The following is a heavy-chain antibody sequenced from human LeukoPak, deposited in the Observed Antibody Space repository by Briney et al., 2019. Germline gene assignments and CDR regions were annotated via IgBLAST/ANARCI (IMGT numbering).Heavy chain of an antibody. V-gene: IGHV3-23*01. CDR2: IEASGGAT. CDR3: AKGSGSGWYGWFAP. CDR1: GFTFSDYA. D-gene: IGHD6-19*01. Sequence: GGSLRLSCAAPGFTFSDYAMYWVRQAPGKGLEWVSSIEASGGATYYADSVKGRFTISRDNSKNTFYLQMNSLRAEDTAVYYCAKGSGSGWYGWFAPWGQGTLVTVSS. J-gene: IGHJ5*02.